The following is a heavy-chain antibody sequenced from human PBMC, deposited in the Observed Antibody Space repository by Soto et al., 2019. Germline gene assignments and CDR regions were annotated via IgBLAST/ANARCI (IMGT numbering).Heavy chain of an antibody. V-gene: IGHV3-30*03. CDR3: AREGLDTAGFFDV. Sequence: QVHLVESGGGVVQPGRSMRLSCAASGFTFTNYGMLWVRQAPGKGLEWVAIISYDGSNKYYADSVKGRFTISRDDARNTLYLQMSSLRADDTAIYYCAREGLDTAGFFDVWGQGTMVTVSS. J-gene: IGHJ3*01. CDR1: GFTFTNYG. D-gene: IGHD6-13*01. CDR2: ISYDGSNK.